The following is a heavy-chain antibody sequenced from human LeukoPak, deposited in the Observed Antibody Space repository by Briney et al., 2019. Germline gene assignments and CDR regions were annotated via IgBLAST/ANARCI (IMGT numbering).Heavy chain of an antibody. Sequence: SVKVSCKASGGTFSSYAISWVRQAPGQGLEWMGGIIPIFGTANYAQKFQGRVTITADKSTSTAYMELSSLRSDDTAVYYCARDLRYSSGWSASGMDVWGKGTTVTISS. D-gene: IGHD6-19*01. J-gene: IGHJ6*03. V-gene: IGHV1-69*06. CDR2: IIPIFGTA. CDR1: GGTFSSYA. CDR3: ARDLRYSSGWSASGMDV.